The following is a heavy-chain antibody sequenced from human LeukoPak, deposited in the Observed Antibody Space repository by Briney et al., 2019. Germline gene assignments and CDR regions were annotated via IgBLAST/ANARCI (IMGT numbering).Heavy chain of an antibody. CDR3: ARAYDFWSGYYKYYYYGMDV. J-gene: IGHJ6*02. CDR2: IDHGGAYT. D-gene: IGHD3-3*01. CDR1: GFTFRSCSAYG. Sequence: PGGSLRLSCAASGFTFRSCSAYGMHWVRQAPGKGLEWVSAIDHGGAYTIYADSVKGRFTISRDNAKNSLYLQMNSLRAEDTAVYYCARAYDFWSGYYKYYYYGMDVWGQGTTVTVSS. V-gene: IGHV3-21*01.